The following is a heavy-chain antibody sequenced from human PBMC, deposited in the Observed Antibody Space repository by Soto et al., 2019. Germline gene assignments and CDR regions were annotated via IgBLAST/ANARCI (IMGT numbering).Heavy chain of an antibody. CDR1: GFAFSSYQ. CDR3: ARDRVTTFGVVVFDY. CDR2: ITSSGSNM. J-gene: IGHJ4*02. D-gene: IGHD3-3*01. Sequence: PGGSLRLSCAASGFAFSSYQMNWVRQAPGKGLEWISYITSSGSNMYYADSVKGRFTISRDNAENSLYLQMNSLRPEDTAVYHCARDRVTTFGVVVFDYWGQGTLVSVSS. V-gene: IGHV3-48*03.